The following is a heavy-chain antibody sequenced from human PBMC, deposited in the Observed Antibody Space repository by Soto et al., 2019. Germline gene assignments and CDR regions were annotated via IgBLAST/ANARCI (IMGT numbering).Heavy chain of an antibody. J-gene: IGHJ4*02. CDR3: ARQVSYSDSLRNYFDK. Sequence: QLRLQESGPGLVKPSETLALTCSVSSGSISSSGYYWDWIRQPPGKGLEWIGSIDRSATTYYNPSLKGRVTMSVDTSKNQFSLRLTSESAADTAVYYCARQVSYSDSLRNYFDKWGQGTLVTVSS. D-gene: IGHD3-3*01. CDR1: SGSISSSGYY. V-gene: IGHV4-39*01. CDR2: IDRSATT.